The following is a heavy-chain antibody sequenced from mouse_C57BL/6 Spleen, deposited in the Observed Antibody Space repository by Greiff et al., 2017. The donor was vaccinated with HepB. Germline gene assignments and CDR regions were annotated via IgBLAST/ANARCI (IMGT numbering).Heavy chain of an antibody. CDR3: ARSGYGRAFDY. Sequence: EVQLQQSVAELVRPGASVKLSCTASGFNIKNTYMHWVKQRPEQGLEWIGRIDPANGNTKYAPKFQGKATITADTSSSTAYMELHSLTSEDSAVYFCARSGYGRAFDYWGQGTTLTVSS. V-gene: IGHV14-3*01. CDR2: IDPANGNT. J-gene: IGHJ2*01. D-gene: IGHD1-1*01. CDR1: GFNIKNTY.